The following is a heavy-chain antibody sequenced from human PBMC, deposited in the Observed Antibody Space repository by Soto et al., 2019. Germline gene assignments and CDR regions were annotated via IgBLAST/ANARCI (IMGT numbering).Heavy chain of an antibody. CDR1: GFTFSSYA. V-gene: IGHV3-64*01. CDR3: ARDSVAGPHFES. Sequence: EVQLVESGGGLVQPGGSLRLSCAASGFTFSSYAMHWVRQAPGKGLEYVSSISSNGGSTYYANSVKGRFTISRDNSKNTLYLQMGSLRAEDMAVYYCARDSVAGPHFESCGQGTLVTVSS. CDR2: ISSNGGST. J-gene: IGHJ4*02. D-gene: IGHD6-19*01.